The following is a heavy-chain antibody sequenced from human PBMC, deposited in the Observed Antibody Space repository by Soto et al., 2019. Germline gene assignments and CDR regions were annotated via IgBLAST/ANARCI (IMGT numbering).Heavy chain of an antibody. D-gene: IGHD1-1*01. Sequence: GSLRLSCAASGFTFSSYAMHWVRQAPGKGLEWVAVISYDGSNKYYADSVKGRFTISRDNSKNTLYLQMNSLRAEDTAVYYCARGQLERLYYYYYGMDVWGQGTTVTVS. CDR2: ISYDGSNK. CDR1: GFTFSSYA. V-gene: IGHV3-30-3*01. J-gene: IGHJ6*02. CDR3: ARGQLERLYYYYYGMDV.